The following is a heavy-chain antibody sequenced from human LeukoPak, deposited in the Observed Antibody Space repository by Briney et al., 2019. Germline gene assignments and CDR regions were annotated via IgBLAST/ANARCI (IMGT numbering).Heavy chain of an antibody. CDR2: FSGSGGST. J-gene: IGHJ6*02. CDR3: AKASRADFLTGYYNVDYYYYGMDV. CDR1: GFTVSSNY. Sequence: GGSLRLSCAASGFTVSSNYMSWVRQAPGKGLEWVSTFSGSGGSTYYADSVKGRFTISRDNSKNTLYLQMNSLRAEDTTVYYCAKASRADFLTGYYNVDYYYYGMDVWGQGTTVTVSS. V-gene: IGHV3-23*01. D-gene: IGHD3-9*01.